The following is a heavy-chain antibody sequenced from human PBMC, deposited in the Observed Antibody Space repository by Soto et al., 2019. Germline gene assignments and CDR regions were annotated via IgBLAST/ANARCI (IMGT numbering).Heavy chain of an antibody. CDR1: GYTFTSYG. D-gene: IGHD3-3*01. J-gene: IGHJ6*03. CDR2: ISAYNGNT. V-gene: IGHV1-18*01. Sequence: GASVKVSCKASGYTFTSYGISWVRQAPGQGLEWMGWISAYNGNTNYAQKLQGRVTMTTDTSTSTAYMELRSLRSDDTAVYYCARLGFNDFWSGYSGYYYYYMDVWGKGTTVTVS. CDR3: ARLGFNDFWSGYSGYYYYYMDV.